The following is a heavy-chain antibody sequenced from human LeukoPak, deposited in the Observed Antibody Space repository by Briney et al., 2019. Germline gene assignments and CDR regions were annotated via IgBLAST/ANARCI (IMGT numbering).Heavy chain of an antibody. Sequence: ASVNVSCKASGYTFTGCYMHWVRQAPGQGLEWMGWINPNSGGTSYAQKFQGRVTMTSDTSISTAYMELSSLRSDDTAVYYCARVMQSSTGIIFDYWGQGTLVTVSS. CDR2: INPNSGGT. D-gene: IGHD1-1*01. J-gene: IGHJ4*02. CDR3: ARVMQSSTGIIFDY. V-gene: IGHV1-2*02. CDR1: GYTFTGCY.